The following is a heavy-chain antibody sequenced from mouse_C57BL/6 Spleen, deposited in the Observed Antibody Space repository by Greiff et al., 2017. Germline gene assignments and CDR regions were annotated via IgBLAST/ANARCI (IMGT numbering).Heavy chain of an antibody. CDR2: ISSGSSTI. D-gene: IGHD1-1*01. J-gene: IGHJ4*01. V-gene: IGHV5-17*01. Sequence: EVKLVESGGGLVKPGGSLKLSCAASGFTFTDYGMHWVRQAPEKGLEWVAYISSGSSTIYYADTVKGRFTISRDNAKKTLFLQMTSVRCEDTAMYYGARWGTAVVDAMDNWGKGTSVTVSS. CDR1: GFTFTDYG. CDR3: ARWGTAVVDAMDN.